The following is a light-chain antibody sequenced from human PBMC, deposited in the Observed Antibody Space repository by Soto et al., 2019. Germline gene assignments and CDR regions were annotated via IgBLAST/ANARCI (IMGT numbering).Light chain of an antibody. V-gene: IGLV2-14*03. Sequence: QSALTQPASVSGSPGQSITISCSGTSSDVGRHNAVSWYQQHPGKVPQLMIYDVSIRPLGISDRLSASKSGNMASLTISGLQAEDEADYYCSSYRVGGSYVFGTGTKVTVL. CDR2: DVS. CDR3: SSYRVGGSYV. CDR1: SSDVGRHNA. J-gene: IGLJ1*01.